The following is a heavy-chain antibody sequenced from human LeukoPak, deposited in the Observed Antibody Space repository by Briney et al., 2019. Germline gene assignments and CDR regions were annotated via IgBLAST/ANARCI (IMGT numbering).Heavy chain of an antibody. CDR1: GYTFTSYD. D-gene: IGHD3-3*01. CDR2: MNPNSGNT. CDR3: ARGFGYYDFWSGYYDY. V-gene: IGHV1-8*03. Sequence: ASVKVSCKASGYTFTSYDINWVRQATGQGLEWMGWMNPNSGNTGYAQKFQGRVTITRNTSISTAYMELSSPRSEDTAVYYCARGFGYYDFWSGYYDYWGQGTLVSVSS. J-gene: IGHJ4*02.